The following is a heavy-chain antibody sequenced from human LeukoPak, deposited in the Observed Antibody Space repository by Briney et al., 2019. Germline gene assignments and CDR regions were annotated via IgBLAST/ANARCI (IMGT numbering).Heavy chain of an antibody. V-gene: IGHV7-4-1*02. CDR3: ARVVRGIPYYGY. J-gene: IGHJ4*02. D-gene: IGHD2-21*01. Sequence: ASVKVSCKASGYTFTSYAINWVRQAPGQGPEWMGWINTNTGNSTYAQGFTGRFVFSVDTSVSTAYLQINSLKADDTAIYYCARVVRGIPYYGYWGQGTLVTVSS. CDR1: GYTFTSYA. CDR2: INTNTGNS.